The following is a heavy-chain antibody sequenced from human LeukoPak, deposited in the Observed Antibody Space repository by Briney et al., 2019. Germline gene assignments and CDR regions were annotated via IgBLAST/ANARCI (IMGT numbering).Heavy chain of an antibody. J-gene: IGHJ4*02. CDR1: GYTLTELS. CDR3: ARDSGGDHSFDY. V-gene: IGHV1-24*01. D-gene: IGHD3-16*01. CDR2: FDPEDGEK. Sequence: ASVKASCKVSGYTLTELSMHWVRQAPGKGLEWMGGFDPEDGEKVYAQKFQGRLTMTEDTSTDTAYMELSSLRSDDTAVYYCARDSGGDHSFDYWGQGTLVTVSS.